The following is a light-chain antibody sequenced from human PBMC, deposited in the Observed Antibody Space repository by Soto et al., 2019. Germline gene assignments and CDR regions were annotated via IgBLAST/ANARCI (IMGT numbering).Light chain of an antibody. CDR3: QAWDTSTLLYV. V-gene: IGLV3-1*01. J-gene: IGLJ1*01. CDR2: QDR. Sequence: SYELTQPPSVSVSPGQTASITCSGDKLGDKHASWYQQKPGQSPVLLIYQDRKRPSGIPERFSGSNSGNTATLTISGTQAMDEADYYCQAWDTSTLLYVFGTGTKVTVL. CDR1: KLGDKH.